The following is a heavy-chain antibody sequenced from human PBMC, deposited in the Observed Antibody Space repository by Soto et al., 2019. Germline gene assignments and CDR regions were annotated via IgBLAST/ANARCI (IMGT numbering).Heavy chain of an antibody. V-gene: IGHV1-3*05. CDR1: GYTFTSYA. D-gene: IGHD6-13*01. CDR3: ARGIAPYYFDY. Sequence: QVQLVQSGAEEKKPGASVKVSCKASGYTFTSYAMHWVRQAPGQRLEWMGWINAGNGNTKYSQKFQGRVTITRDTSASTAYMELSSLRSEDTAVYYCARGIAPYYFDYWGQGTLVAVSS. J-gene: IGHJ4*02. CDR2: INAGNGNT.